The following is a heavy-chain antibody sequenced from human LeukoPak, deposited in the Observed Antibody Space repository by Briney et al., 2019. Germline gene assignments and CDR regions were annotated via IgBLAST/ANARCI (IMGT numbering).Heavy chain of an antibody. CDR3: AREMYYDILTGNLYWYFDL. CDR2: FYHSGST. V-gene: IGHV4-38-2*02. D-gene: IGHD3-9*01. Sequence: SETLSLTCTVSGYPISSGYTWGWMRQPPGKGLEWIGSFYHSGSTYYNPSLRSRITISVDTSKNQSSLNLSSVTAADTAVYYCAREMYYDILTGNLYWYFDLWGRGTLVTVSS. CDR1: GYPISSGYT. J-gene: IGHJ2*01.